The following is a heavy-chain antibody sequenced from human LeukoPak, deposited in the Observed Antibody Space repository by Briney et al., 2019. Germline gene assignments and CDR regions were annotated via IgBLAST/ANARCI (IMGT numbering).Heavy chain of an antibody. J-gene: IGHJ4*02. V-gene: IGHV3-30*02. CDR1: RFTFSSFD. CDR3: ARQIGVSIDY. CDR2: IRFDGSNK. D-gene: IGHD5/OR15-5a*01. Sequence: GGSLRLSCAASRFTFSSFDMHWVRQAPGKGLVWVTFIRFDGSNKYYADSVKGRFTISRDNSKNTLYLQMSSLRPEDTAVYYCARQIGVSIDYWGQGTLVTVSS.